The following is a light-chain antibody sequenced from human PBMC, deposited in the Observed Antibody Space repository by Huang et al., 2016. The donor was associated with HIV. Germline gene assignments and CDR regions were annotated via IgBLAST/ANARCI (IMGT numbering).Light chain of an antibody. CDR2: KAS. J-gene: IGKJ1*01. CDR1: QSISSW. Sequence: DIQMTQSPSTLSASVGDRVTITCRASQSISSWLAWYQQKPGKAPKLLIYKASSLGGGVPLIFSGSGSGTEFTLTISSLQPDDFATYYCQQYNTYSPKTFGQGTKVEIK. V-gene: IGKV1-5*03. CDR3: QQYNTYSPKT.